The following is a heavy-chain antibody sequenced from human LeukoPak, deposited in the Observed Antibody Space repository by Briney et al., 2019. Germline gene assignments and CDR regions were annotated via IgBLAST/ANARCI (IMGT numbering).Heavy chain of an antibody. V-gene: IGHV1-24*01. Sequence: ASVKVSCKASGYTFISSGISWVRQAPGQGLEWMGGFDPEDGETIYAQKFQGRVTMTQDTSTDTTYMELSSLRSENTAVYYCATRVPYDDAFDIWGQGTMVTVSS. CDR3: ATRVPYDDAFDI. CDR2: FDPEDGET. CDR1: GYTFISSG. D-gene: IGHD3-16*01. J-gene: IGHJ3*02.